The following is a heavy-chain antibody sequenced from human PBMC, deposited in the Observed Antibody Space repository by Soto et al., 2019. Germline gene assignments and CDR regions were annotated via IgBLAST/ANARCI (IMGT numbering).Heavy chain of an antibody. D-gene: IGHD6-19*01. CDR2: ISSSSSYI. J-gene: IGHJ5*02. V-gene: IGHV3-21*01. CDR1: GFTFSSYS. Sequence: PGGSLRLSCAASGFTFSSYSMNWVRQAPGKGLEWVSSISSSSSYIYYADSVKGRFTISRDNAKNSLYLQMNSLRAEDTAVYYCASSIAVAGFPKLYNWFDPWGQGTLVTVSS. CDR3: ASSIAVAGFPKLYNWFDP.